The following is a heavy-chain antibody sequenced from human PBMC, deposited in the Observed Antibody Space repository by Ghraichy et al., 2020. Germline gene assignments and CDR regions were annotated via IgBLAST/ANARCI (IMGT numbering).Heavy chain of an antibody. CDR1: GFTFNRHA. D-gene: IGHD6-13*01. Sequence: GGSLRLSCAVSGFTFNRHAMSWVRQAPGKGLEWVSSISGSGTSTHYADSVKGRFTISRGNSKNTLFLQLNSLRGDDTGVYYCAKHPAVVATGTYFDYWGRGTLVTVSS. CDR3: AKHPAVVATGTYFDY. J-gene: IGHJ4*02. CDR2: ISGSGTST. V-gene: IGHV3-23*01.